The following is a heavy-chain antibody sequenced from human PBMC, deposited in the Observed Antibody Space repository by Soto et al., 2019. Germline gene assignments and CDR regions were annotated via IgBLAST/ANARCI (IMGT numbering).Heavy chain of an antibody. CDR2: ISGSGGGT. Sequence: EVQLLESGGGLVQPGGPLRLSCAASGFTFSSYAMSWVRQAPGKGLEWGSAISGSGGGTYYADSVKGRFTISRDNSKNTLYLQINSLIAEDTAVYYCAKRPPDYGDYGSWFDPWGQGTLVTVSS. CDR3: AKRPPDYGDYGSWFDP. V-gene: IGHV3-23*01. D-gene: IGHD4-17*01. CDR1: GFTFSSYA. J-gene: IGHJ5*02.